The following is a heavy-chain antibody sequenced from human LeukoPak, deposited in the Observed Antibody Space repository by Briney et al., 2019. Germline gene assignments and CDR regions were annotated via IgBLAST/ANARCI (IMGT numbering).Heavy chain of an antibody. CDR3: ARGTMHLDY. D-gene: IGHD5-24*01. CDR2: INPYSGDT. V-gene: IGHV1-2*02. Sequence: APVKVSCKTSGYSFTGYYLHWVRQAPGQGLEWMGWINPYSGDTIYAQKFQGRVTMTRDTSISTLYLELSRLTSDDTAVYFCARGTMHLDYWGQGTLVTVSS. J-gene: IGHJ4*02. CDR1: GYSFTGYY.